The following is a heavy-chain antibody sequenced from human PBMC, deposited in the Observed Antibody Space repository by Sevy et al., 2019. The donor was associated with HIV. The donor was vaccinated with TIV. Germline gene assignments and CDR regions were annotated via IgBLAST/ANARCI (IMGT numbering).Heavy chain of an antibody. Sequence: ASVKXSXKTSGYTXINYPXSXXXQAPGXXLEWXXXXRTYXXXXXXAXKFQGRATMTTDTSTSTAYMELRSLRSDDTAVYYCARDXDGSGHXYLDXFXXWGQGTLVTVSS. CDR1: GYTXINYP. CDR3: ARDXDGSGHXYLDXFXX. V-gene: IGHV1-18*01. CDR2: XRTYXXXX. J-gene: IGHJ4*02. D-gene: IGHD3-22*01.